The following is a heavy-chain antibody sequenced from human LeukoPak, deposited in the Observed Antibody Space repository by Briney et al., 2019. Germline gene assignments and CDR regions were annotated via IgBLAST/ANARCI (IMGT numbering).Heavy chain of an antibody. Sequence: GGSLRLSCAASGFTFSSYAMHWVRQAPGKGLEWVAVISYDGSNKYYADSVKGRFTISRDNSKNTLYLQMNSLRAEDTAVYYCALLQGDYVWGSYRYTVPYFDYWGQGTLVTVSS. CDR2: ISYDGSNK. J-gene: IGHJ4*02. D-gene: IGHD3-16*02. CDR1: GFTFSSYA. CDR3: ALLQGDYVWGSYRYTVPYFDY. V-gene: IGHV3-30-3*01.